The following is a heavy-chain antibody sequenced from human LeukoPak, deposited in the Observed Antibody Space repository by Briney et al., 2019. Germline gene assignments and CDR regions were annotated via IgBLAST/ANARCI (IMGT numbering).Heavy chain of an antibody. CDR1: GYTFTNYG. D-gene: IGHD2-15*01. Sequence: GASVKVSCKTSGYTFTNYGISWVRQAPGLGLEWMGWISAYNGNTNYAPNLQGRVTMTTDTSTSTAYMELRSLRSDDMAVYYCARDNLAAIAGWGLDYWGQGTLVTVSS. CDR3: ARDNLAAIAGWGLDY. J-gene: IGHJ4*02. CDR2: ISAYNGNT. V-gene: IGHV1-18*03.